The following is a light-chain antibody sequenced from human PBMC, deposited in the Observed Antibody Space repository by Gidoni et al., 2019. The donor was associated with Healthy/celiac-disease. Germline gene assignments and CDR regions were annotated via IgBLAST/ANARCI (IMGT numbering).Light chain of an antibody. CDR3: QQYGSSPRT. CDR2: GAS. CDR1: QSVSSSY. V-gene: IGKV3-20*01. Sequence: LVLTPSPGTLSLSPGERPTLPCRASQSVSSSYLAWYQQKPGQAPRLLIYGASSRATGIPDRFSGSGSGTDFTLTISRLEPEDFAVYYCQQYGSSPRTFGQGTKVEIK. J-gene: IGKJ1*01.